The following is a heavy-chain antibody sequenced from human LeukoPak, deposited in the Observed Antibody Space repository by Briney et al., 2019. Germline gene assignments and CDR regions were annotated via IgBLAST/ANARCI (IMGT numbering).Heavy chain of an antibody. V-gene: IGHV3-66*01. D-gene: IGHD5-24*01. CDR3: PRDRMGTKSFDY. Sequence: GGSLRLSCAASGFTVRSNYMSWVRQVPGKGLEWVSVISSGGSTYCADSVKGRFTISRDSSKNTLYLQMKSLRAEDTALYYCPRDRMGTKSFDYWGQGTLVTVSS. J-gene: IGHJ4*02. CDR1: GFTVRSNY. CDR2: ISSGGST.